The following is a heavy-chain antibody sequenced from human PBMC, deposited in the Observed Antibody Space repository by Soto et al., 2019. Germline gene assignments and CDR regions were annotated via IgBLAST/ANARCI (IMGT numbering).Heavy chain of an antibody. CDR1: GFTFSGYW. J-gene: IGHJ5*02. CDR3: TRYASRDSSARGWFDP. V-gene: IGHV3-7*03. Sequence: GGSLRLSCAGSGFTFSGYWMTWVRQPPGKGLEWVASVNQDGSQKFYVDSVKGRFTISRDNDKNSLFLQMISLRAEDTAVYYCTRYASRDSSARGWFDPWGPGTLVTVP. CDR2: VNQDGSQK. D-gene: IGHD6-13*01.